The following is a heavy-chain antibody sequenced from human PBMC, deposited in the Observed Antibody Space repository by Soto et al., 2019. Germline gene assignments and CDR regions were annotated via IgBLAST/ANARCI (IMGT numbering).Heavy chain of an antibody. CDR3: AKTANGWFSAFDI. V-gene: IGHV3-23*01. J-gene: IGHJ3*02. CDR2: ISGSGGTT. D-gene: IGHD6-19*01. Sequence: EVQLLESGGGLVQPGGSLRLSCAASGFTFSSYAMSWVRQAPGKGLEWVSAISGSGGTTYYADSVKGRFTFSRDNSKNTLYLQMISLRAEDTAVYYCAKTANGWFSAFDIWVQGTMVTVSS. CDR1: GFTFSSYA.